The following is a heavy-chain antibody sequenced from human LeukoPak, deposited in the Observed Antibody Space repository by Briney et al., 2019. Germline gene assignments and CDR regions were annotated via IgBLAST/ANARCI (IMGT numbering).Heavy chain of an antibody. D-gene: IGHD2/OR15-2a*01. CDR2: ISSSSSTI. CDR1: GFTFSSYS. J-gene: IGHJ3*02. CDR3: ATLIGSFDAFDI. Sequence: GGSLGLSCAASGFTFSSYSMNWVRQAPGKGLEWVSYISSSSSTIYYADSVKGRFTISRDNAKNSLYLQMNSLRAEDTAVYYCATLIGSFDAFDIWGQGTMVTVSS. V-gene: IGHV3-48*01.